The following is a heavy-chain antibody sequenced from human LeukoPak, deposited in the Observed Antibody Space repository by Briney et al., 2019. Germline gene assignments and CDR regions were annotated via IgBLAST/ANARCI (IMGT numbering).Heavy chain of an antibody. D-gene: IGHD6-19*01. CDR1: GSTFTSYY. Sequence: ASVKVSCKASGSTFTSYYMHWVRQAPGQGLEWMGIINPIGGRTSYTQKLQGRVTMTRDTSTRTVYMELSRLRYEDTAVYYCARDIGYSSITGIGDYWGQGTLVTVSS. CDR2: INPIGGRT. V-gene: IGHV1-46*03. J-gene: IGHJ4*02. CDR3: ARDIGYSSITGIGDY.